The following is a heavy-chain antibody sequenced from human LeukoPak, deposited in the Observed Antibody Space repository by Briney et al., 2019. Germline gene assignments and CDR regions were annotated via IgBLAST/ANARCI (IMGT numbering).Heavy chain of an antibody. CDR1: GFTFDDYG. Sequence: PGGSLRLSCAASGFTFDDYGMSWVRQAPGKGLEWVSGINWNGGSTGYADSVKGRFTISRDNAKNSLYLQMNSLRAEDTALYYCARPLLDSSGYYESLKAFDIWGQGTMVTVSS. CDR2: INWNGGST. J-gene: IGHJ3*02. V-gene: IGHV3-20*04. D-gene: IGHD3-22*01. CDR3: ARPLLDSSGYYESLKAFDI.